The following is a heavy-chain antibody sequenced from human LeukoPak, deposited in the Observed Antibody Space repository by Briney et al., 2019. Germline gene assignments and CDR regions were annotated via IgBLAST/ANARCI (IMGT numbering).Heavy chain of an antibody. Sequence: ASVKVSCKASGYTFTSYGISWVRQAPGQGLEWMGWISAYNGNTNYAQKLQGRVTMTTDTSTSTAYMELRSLRSDDTAVYYCAGDPNYYGSGSYYDYWGQGTLVTVSS. D-gene: IGHD3-10*01. J-gene: IGHJ4*02. CDR2: ISAYNGNT. V-gene: IGHV1-18*01. CDR1: GYTFTSYG. CDR3: AGDPNYYGSGSYYDY.